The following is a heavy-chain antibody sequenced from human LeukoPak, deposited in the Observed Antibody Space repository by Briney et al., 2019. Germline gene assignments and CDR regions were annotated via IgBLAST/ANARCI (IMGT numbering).Heavy chain of an antibody. Sequence: GASVKVSCKASGYTFTSYDINWVRQAPGQGLEWMGGIIPIFGTANYAQKFQGRVTITADESTSTAYMELSSLRSEDTAVYYCATTTPSYDYYYYYMDVWGKGTTVTISS. CDR3: ATTTPSYDYYYYYMDV. CDR2: IIPIFGTA. J-gene: IGHJ6*03. V-gene: IGHV1-69*13. CDR1: GYTFTSYD. D-gene: IGHD1-1*01.